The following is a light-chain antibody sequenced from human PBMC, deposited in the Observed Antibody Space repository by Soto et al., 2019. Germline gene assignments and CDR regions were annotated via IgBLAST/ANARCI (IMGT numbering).Light chain of an antibody. J-gene: IGLJ2*01. CDR3: SSYTSSSTLV. Sequence: QSALTQPASVSGSPGQSITISCTGTSSDVGGYSYVSWYQQHPGKAPKLIIYDVSNRPSGVSNRFSGSKSGNTASLTISGLQAEDEADYYCSSYTSSSTLVFGGGTKLT. CDR1: SSDVGGYSY. CDR2: DVS. V-gene: IGLV2-14*03.